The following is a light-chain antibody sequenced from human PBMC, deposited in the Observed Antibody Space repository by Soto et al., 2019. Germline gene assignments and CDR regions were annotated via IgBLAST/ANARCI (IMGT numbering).Light chain of an antibody. J-gene: IGKJ1*01. Sequence: EIVMTQSPATLSVSPGERATLSCRASQSVTSNFAWYQQKPGQAPRLLIYGASTRATGLPARFSGSGSGTEFTLTISGLQSEDFAVYYCLQYNNWPRTFGQGTKVDIK. V-gene: IGKV3-15*01. CDR3: LQYNNWPRT. CDR2: GAS. CDR1: QSVTSN.